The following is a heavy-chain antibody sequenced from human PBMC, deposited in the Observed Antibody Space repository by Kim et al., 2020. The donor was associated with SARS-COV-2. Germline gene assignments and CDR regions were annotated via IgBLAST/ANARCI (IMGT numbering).Heavy chain of an antibody. CDR3: ARGIGAPYYDFWSGYYPPATNLFDP. D-gene: IGHD3-3*01. CDR1: GYTFTSYY. V-gene: IGHV1-46*01. Sequence: ASVKVSCKASGYTFTSYYMHWVRQAPGQGLEWMGLINPSGGSTSYAQKFQGRVTMTRDTSTSTVYMELSSLRSEDTAVYYCARGIGAPYYDFWSGYYPPATNLFDPWGQGTLVTVSS. CDR2: INPSGGST. J-gene: IGHJ5*02.